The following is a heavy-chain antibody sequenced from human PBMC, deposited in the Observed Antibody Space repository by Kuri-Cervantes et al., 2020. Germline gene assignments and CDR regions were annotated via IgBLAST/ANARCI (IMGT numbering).Heavy chain of an antibody. J-gene: IGHJ5*02. CDR3: ARRTGTHGQNWFDP. Sequence: SVKVSCKTSGNSFGGNYLHWVRQAPGQGLEWMGEIIPFFGTANYAQTFQGRVTFTADTSTTTAYMEVTSLRSEDTAIYYCARRTGTHGQNWFDPWGQGTLVTVSS. CDR2: IIPFFGTA. CDR1: GNSFGGNY. V-gene: IGHV1-69*06. D-gene: IGHD1-1*01.